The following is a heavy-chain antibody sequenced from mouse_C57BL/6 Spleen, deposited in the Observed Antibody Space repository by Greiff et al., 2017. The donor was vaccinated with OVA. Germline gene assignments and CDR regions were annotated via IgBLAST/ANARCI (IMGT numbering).Heavy chain of an antibody. D-gene: IGHD2-3*01. V-gene: IGHV1-82*01. CDR2: IYPGDGDT. Sequence: QVQLQQSGPELVKPGASVKISCKASGYAFSSSWMNWVKQRPGKGLEWIGRIYPGDGDTNYNGKFKGKATLTADKSSSTAYMQLSSLTSEDSAVYFCARSYDYIDYWGQGTTLTDSS. CDR3: ARSYDYIDY. J-gene: IGHJ2*01. CDR1: GYAFSSSW.